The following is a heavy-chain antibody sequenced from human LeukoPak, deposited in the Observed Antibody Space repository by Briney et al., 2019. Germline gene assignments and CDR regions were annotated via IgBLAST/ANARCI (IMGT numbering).Heavy chain of an antibody. CDR2: INPNSGGT. Sequence: ASVKVSCKASGYTFTGYYMHWVRQAPGQGLEWMGWINPNSGGTNYAQKFQGRVTMTRDTSISTVYMELSRLRSDDTAVYYCAREYYDILTGHPAGFDYWGQGTLVTVSS. J-gene: IGHJ4*02. V-gene: IGHV1-2*02. CDR1: GYTFTGYY. D-gene: IGHD3-9*01. CDR3: AREYYDILTGHPAGFDY.